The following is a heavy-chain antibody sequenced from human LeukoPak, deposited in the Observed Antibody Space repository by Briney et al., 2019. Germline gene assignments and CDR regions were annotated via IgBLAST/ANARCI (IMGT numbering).Heavy chain of an antibody. D-gene: IGHD6-13*01. CDR2: IYYSGST. V-gene: IGHV4-59*01. CDR3: ARINHGSSPDY. CDR1: GGSISSYY. J-gene: IGHJ4*02. Sequence: SEILSLTCTVSGGSISSYYWSWIRQPPGKGLEWIGYIYYSGSTNYNPSLKSRVTISVDTSKNQFSLKLSSVTAADTAVYYCARINHGSSPDYWGQGTLVTVSS.